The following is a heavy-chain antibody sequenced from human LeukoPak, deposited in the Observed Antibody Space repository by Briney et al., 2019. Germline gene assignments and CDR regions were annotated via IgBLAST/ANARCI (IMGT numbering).Heavy chain of an antibody. CDR3: ARELPGSFGEAGNWFDP. CDR2: ISAYNGNT. J-gene: IGHJ5*02. CDR1: GYTFTSYG. D-gene: IGHD3-10*01. Sequence: ASVKVSCKASGYTFTSYGISWVRQAPGHGLEWMGWISAYNGNTNYAQKLQGRVTMTTDTSTSTAYMELRSLRSDDTAVYYCARELPGSFGEAGNWFDPWGQGTRVTVSS. V-gene: IGHV1-18*01.